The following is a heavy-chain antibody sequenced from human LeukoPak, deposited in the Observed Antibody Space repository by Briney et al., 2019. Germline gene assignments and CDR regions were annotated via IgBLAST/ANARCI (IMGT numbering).Heavy chain of an antibody. CDR1: GGSIGSSGYY. J-gene: IGHJ5*02. D-gene: IGHD3-10*01. V-gene: IGHV4-39*01. CDR3: ARPLLVGGALNCFAP. Sequence: PSETLSLTCTVSGGSIGSSGYYCGWIRQPPGKGLEWIGNIYYTGGTYYNPSLKSRVTISMDTSKNQFSLKLTSVTASDTAVYYCARPLLVGGALNCFAPWGQEPLVTVSS. CDR2: IYYTGGT.